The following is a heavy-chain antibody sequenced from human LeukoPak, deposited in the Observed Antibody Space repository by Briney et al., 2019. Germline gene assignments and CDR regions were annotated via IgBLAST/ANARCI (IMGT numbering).Heavy chain of an antibody. J-gene: IGHJ5*02. CDR3: ARRLTQYDCFDP. Sequence: SQTLSLTCAISGDSVSSNSVTWNWIWQSPSRGFEWLGRTYYRSTWYNDYAVSVRGRITVNPDTSKNQFSLHLNSVTPEDTAVYYCARRLTQYDCFDPWGQGILVTVSS. CDR1: GDSVSSNSVT. CDR2: TYYRSTWYN. D-gene: IGHD2-2*01. V-gene: IGHV6-1*01.